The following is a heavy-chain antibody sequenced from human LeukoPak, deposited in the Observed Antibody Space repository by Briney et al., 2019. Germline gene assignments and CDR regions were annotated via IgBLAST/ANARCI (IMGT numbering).Heavy chain of an antibody. D-gene: IGHD2-2*02. Sequence: ASVKVSCKASGYTFTSYGISWVRQAPGQGLEWMGWISAYNGNTNYAQKLQGRVTMTTDTSTSTAYMELRSLRSDDTAVYYCARDSDCSSTSCYTLPYYYCYYYMDVWGKGTTVTVSS. CDR2: ISAYNGNT. J-gene: IGHJ6*03. CDR1: GYTFTSYG. CDR3: ARDSDCSSTSCYTLPYYYCYYYMDV. V-gene: IGHV1-18*01.